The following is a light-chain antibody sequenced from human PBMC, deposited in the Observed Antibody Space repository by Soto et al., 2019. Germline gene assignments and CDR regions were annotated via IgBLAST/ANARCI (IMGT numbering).Light chain of an antibody. CDR1: SSDIGGYDS. V-gene: IGLV2-14*01. CDR2: DVS. J-gene: IGLJ2*01. Sequence: QSALTQPASVSGSPGQSITISCTGTSSDIGGYDSVSWYQQYPGKAPKLMIYDVSNRPSGVSNRFSGSKSGNTASLTISGLQAEDEADYYCISYTSSTTRVVFGGGTKVTVL. CDR3: ISYTSSTTRVV.